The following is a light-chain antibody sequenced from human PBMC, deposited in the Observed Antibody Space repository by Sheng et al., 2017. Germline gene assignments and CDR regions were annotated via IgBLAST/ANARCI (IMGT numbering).Light chain of an antibody. V-gene: IGLV3-21*03. Sequence: SYELTQPPSVSVGPQERRPQLPVGEIILELKVRIGTSRSQARPLCWSSIDDSDRPSGIPERFSGSNSGNTATLIISRVEAGDEADYYCQVWDTTTDRWVFGGGTKLTVL. J-gene: IGLJ3*02. CDR1: ILELKV. CDR3: QVWDTTTDRWV. CDR2: DDS.